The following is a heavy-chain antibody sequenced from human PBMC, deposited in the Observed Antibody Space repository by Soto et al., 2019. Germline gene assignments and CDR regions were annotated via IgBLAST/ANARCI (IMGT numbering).Heavy chain of an antibody. V-gene: IGHV4-59*08. CDR2: MYYSGST. Sequence: QVQLQESGPGLVKPSETLSLSCSVSGGSISGHYWSWVRQTPGKGLEWIGYMYYSGSTNYNPSLKSRVTISGDTSKNHFSLGLTSVTAADSAVYYCARGPYYDLIWNYYYMDVWGKGTTVTVSS. J-gene: IGHJ6*03. D-gene: IGHD3-16*01. CDR3: ARGPYYDLIWNYYYMDV. CDR1: GGSISGHY.